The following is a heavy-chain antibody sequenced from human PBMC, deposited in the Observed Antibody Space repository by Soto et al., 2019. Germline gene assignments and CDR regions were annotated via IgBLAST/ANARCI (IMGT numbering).Heavy chain of an antibody. J-gene: IGHJ6*02. V-gene: IGHV4-30-4*01. CDR1: GGSISSGDYY. CDR2: IYYSGST. Sequence: QVQLQESGPGLVKPSQTLSLTCTVSGGSISSGDYYWSWIRQPPGKGLEWIGYIYYSGSTYDNPSLKSRVTISVATSKNQCSLKLSSVTAADTAVYYCARVLDDYGGKQFYYYYGMDVWGQGTRSPSP. CDR3: ARVLDDYGGKQFYYYYGMDV. D-gene: IGHD4-17*01.